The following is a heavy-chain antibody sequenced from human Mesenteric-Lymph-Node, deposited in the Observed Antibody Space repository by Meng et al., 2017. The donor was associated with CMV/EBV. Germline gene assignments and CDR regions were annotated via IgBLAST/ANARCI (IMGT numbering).Heavy chain of an antibody. CDR2: IKHDGDHK. CDR3: ARAPTSYDILTGYFPNGLDV. J-gene: IGHJ6*02. V-gene: IGHV3-7*04. CDR1: GFTFSRYW. D-gene: IGHD3-9*01. Sequence: GESLKISCAASGFTFSRYWMNWVRQAPGKGLEWVANIKHDGDHKYYADSVKGRFTISRDNAKNSVYLQMNSLRAEDTAVYYCARAPTSYDILTGYFPNGLDVWGQGTTVTVSS.